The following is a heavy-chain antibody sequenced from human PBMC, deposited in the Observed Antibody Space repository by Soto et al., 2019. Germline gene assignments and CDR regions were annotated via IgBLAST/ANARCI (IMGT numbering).Heavy chain of an antibody. Sequence: ASVKVSCKTSGYTFTSYAMHWVRQAPGKRLEWMGWINAGNGNKKYSQKFQGRVTITRDTSASTAYMELSSLRSEDTAVYYCARTSGYYFYDYWGQGTLVTVSS. CDR1: GYTFTSYA. J-gene: IGHJ4*02. V-gene: IGHV1-3*01. D-gene: IGHD3-3*01. CDR2: INAGNGNK. CDR3: ARTSGYYFYDY.